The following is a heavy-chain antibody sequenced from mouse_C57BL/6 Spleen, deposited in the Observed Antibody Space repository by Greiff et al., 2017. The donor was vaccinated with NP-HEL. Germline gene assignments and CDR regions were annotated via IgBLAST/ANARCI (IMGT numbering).Heavy chain of an antibody. D-gene: IGHD1-1*01. V-gene: IGHV1-15*01. CDR2: IDPETGGT. J-gene: IGHJ4*01. Sequence: QVQLQQSGAELVRPGASVTLSCKASGYTFTDYEMHWVKQTPVHGLEWIGAIDPETGGTAYNQKFKGKAILTADKSSSTAYMELRSLTSEDSAVYYCTRTSTVPDYYAMDYWGQGTSVTVSS. CDR1: GYTFTDYE. CDR3: TRTSTVPDYYAMDY.